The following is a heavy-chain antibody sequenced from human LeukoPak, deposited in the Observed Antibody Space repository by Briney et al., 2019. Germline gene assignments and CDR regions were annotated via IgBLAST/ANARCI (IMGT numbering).Heavy chain of an antibody. V-gene: IGHV3-23*01. CDR3: AKARATIYYFDC. J-gene: IGHJ4*02. CDR1: GFTFSAFA. Sequence: GGSLRLSCAASGFTFSAFAMSWVRQAPGKGLEWVSAIIASDTSTYYADSVKGRFTISRDNSKNTLYLQMNSLRAEDTAVYYCAKARATIYYFDCWGQGTLVTVSS. D-gene: IGHD5-12*01. CDR2: IIASDTST.